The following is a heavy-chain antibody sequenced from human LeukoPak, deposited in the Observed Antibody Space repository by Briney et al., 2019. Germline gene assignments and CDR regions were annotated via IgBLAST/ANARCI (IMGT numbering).Heavy chain of an antibody. J-gene: IGHJ4*02. V-gene: IGHV1-2*06. CDR3: ASLLWFGDFDY. CDR1: GYMFTGFF. D-gene: IGHD3-10*01. Sequence: GASVKVSCKTSGYMFTGFFIHWVRQAPGQGLEWMGHVSPNNGGTSYAQRFQGRVNMTSDTSTRTAYLQLSGLRFDDTAVYYCASLLWFGDFDYWGQGTPVTVSS. CDR2: VSPNNGGT.